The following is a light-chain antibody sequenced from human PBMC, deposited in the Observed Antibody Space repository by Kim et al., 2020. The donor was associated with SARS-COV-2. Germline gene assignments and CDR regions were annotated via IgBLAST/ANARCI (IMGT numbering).Light chain of an antibody. Sequence: SASVGDRVTITCRASLDISNWLAWYQQKPGKAPKVLIYGASSLQSGVPSRFRGSGSGTDFTLTISSLQPEDLGTYYCQQAYSFPYTFGQGTKLEIK. J-gene: IGKJ2*01. CDR1: LDISNW. CDR2: GAS. CDR3: QQAYSFPYT. V-gene: IGKV1D-12*01.